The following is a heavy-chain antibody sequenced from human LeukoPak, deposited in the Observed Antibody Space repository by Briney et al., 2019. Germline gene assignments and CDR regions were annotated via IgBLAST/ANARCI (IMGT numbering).Heavy chain of an antibody. CDR2: IYTSGST. CDR3: ARGLDGRLLPDYDY. D-gene: IGHD1-14*01. J-gene: IGHJ4*02. V-gene: IGHV4-61*02. CDR1: GGSISSGSYY. Sequence: PSETLSLTCTVSGGSISSGSYYWSWIRQPAGKGLEWIGRIYTSGSTNYNPSLKSRVTISVDTSKNQFSLKLSSVTAADTAVYYCARGLDGRLLPDYDYWGQGTLVTVSS.